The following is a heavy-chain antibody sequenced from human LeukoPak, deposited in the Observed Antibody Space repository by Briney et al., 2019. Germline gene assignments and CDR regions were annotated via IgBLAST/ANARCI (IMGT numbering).Heavy chain of an antibody. CDR2: LYYSGST. V-gene: IGHV4-39*01. J-gene: IGHJ4*02. CDR1: DGSITSSTYY. Sequence: SETLSLTCTVSDGSITSSTYYWGWIRQPPGKGLEWIGSLYYSGSTYYNPSLKSRVTISVDTSKNQFSLKLSSVTAADTAVYYCAGDGSGTYYHDYWGQGTLVTVSS. CDR3: AGDGSGTYYHDY. D-gene: IGHD3-10*01.